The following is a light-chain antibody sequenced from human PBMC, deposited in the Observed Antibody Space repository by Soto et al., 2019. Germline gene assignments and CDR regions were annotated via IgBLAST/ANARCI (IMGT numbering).Light chain of an antibody. CDR1: QSVNSN. Sequence: EILMTQSPASLSVSPGEGATLSCRASQSVNSNLAWYQQKPGQAPRLLIYGASIRATGIPARFSGSGSGTEFPLTISSLPSEYFAVYYWQQYNNWWTFGQGTKVEIK. CDR2: GAS. J-gene: IGKJ1*01. V-gene: IGKV3-15*01. CDR3: QQYNNWWT.